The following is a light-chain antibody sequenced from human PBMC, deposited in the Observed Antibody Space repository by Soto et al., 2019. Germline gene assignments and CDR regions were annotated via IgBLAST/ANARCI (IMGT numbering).Light chain of an antibody. Sequence: DTVMTQSPATLSVSPGETATLSCRASESVASNLAWYQQKPGQAPRLLIYGASTRATGIPARLSGSGSGTEFTLTISSLQSEDSAVYYCQQYDNRPPWTFGQGTKVEI. CDR1: ESVASN. CDR2: GAS. V-gene: IGKV3-15*01. J-gene: IGKJ1*01. CDR3: QQYDNRPPWT.